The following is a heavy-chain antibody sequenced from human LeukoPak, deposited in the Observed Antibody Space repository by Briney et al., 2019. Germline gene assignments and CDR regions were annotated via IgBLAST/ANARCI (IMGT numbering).Heavy chain of an antibody. CDR1: GFTFSSYG. CDR3: ARDEGVVAYCGGDCYSAAFDI. D-gene: IGHD2-21*02. Sequence: SGGSLRLSCAASGFTFSSYGMHWVRQAPGKGLEWVSYISSSGSTIYYADSVKGRFTISGDNAKNSLYLQMNSLRAEDTAVYYCARDEGVVAYCGGDCYSAAFDIWGQGTMVTVSS. V-gene: IGHV3-48*04. CDR2: ISSSGSTI. J-gene: IGHJ3*02.